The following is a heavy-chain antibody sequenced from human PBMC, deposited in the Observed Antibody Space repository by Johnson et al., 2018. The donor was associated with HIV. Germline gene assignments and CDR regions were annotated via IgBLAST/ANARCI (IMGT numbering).Heavy chain of an antibody. CDR2: IYSGGST. J-gene: IGHJ3*02. CDR1: GITVSSNY. CDR3: ARAINDAFDI. V-gene: IGHV3-66*01. Sequence: VQLVESGGGLVQPGGSLRLSCAASGITVSSNYMSWVRQAPGKGLEWVSVIYSGGSTYYADSVKGRLTISRDNAKNSLYLQMNSLRAEDTAVYFCARAINDAFDIWGQGTMVTVSP.